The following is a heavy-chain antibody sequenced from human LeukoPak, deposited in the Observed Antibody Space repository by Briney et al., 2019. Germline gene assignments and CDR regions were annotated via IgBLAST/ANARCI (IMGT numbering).Heavy chain of an antibody. Sequence: TGGSLRLSCAASGFTFSSYVIHWVRQAPGKGLEWVAVISYDGRNKYYADSVKGRFTTSRDNAKNSVYLQMNSLRAEDTAVYYCARGGSRYTTTWYYWGQGTLVTVSS. V-gene: IGHV3-30*03. CDR3: ARGGSRYTTTWYY. CDR1: GFTFSSYV. J-gene: IGHJ4*02. D-gene: IGHD2-2*01. CDR2: ISYDGRNK.